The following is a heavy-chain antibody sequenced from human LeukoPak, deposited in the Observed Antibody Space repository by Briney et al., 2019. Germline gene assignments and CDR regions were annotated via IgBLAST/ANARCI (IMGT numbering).Heavy chain of an antibody. CDR3: ARAFSITMPIFDY. J-gene: IGHJ4*02. V-gene: IGHV4-31*03. CDR1: GGSISSGGYY. CDR2: IYYSGST. D-gene: IGHD3-10*01. Sequence: SETLSLTCTVSGGSISSGGYYWSWLRQHPGKGLEWIGYIYYSGSTYYNPSLKSRVTISVDTSKNQFSLKLSSVTAADTAVYYCARAFSITMPIFDYWGQGTLVTVSS.